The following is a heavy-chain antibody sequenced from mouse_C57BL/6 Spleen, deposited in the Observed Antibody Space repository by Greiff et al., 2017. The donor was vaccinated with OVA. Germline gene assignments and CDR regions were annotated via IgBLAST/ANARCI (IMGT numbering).Heavy chain of an antibody. D-gene: IGHD2-4*01. J-gene: IGHJ2*01. V-gene: IGHV5-6*01. CDR2: ISSGGSYT. CDR3: AGKDDYYFDY. Sequence: EVMLVESGGDLVKPGGSLKLSCAASGFTFSSYGMSWVRQTPDKRLEWVATISSGGSYTYYPDSVKGRFTISRDNAKNTLYLQMSSLKSEDTAMYYSAGKDDYYFDYWGQGTTLTVSS. CDR1: GFTFSSYG.